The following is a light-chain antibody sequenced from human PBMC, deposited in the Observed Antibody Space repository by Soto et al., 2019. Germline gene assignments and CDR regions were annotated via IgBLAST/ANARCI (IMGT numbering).Light chain of an antibody. Sequence: QSVLTQSPSASGSLGASVKLTCTLSSGHSSSAIAWHQQQPEKGPRYLMKLTSDGSHTKGDGIPDRLSGSSSGAERYLTISSLQSEDEADYYCQTWGTGIVVFGGGTKLTVL. V-gene: IGLV4-69*01. CDR1: SGHSSSA. J-gene: IGLJ2*01. CDR3: QTWGTGIVV. CDR2: LTSDGSH.